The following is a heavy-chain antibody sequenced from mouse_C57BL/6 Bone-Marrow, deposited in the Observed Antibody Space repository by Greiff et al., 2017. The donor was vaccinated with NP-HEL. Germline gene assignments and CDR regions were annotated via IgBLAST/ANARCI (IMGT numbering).Heavy chain of an antibody. J-gene: IGHJ2*01. CDR2: IDPETGGT. D-gene: IGHD1-1*01. CDR3: TGYYGISFFDY. CDR1: GYTFTDYE. V-gene: IGHV1-15*01. Sequence: VQLQQSGAELVRPGASVTLSCKASGYTFTDYEMHWVKQTPVHGLEWIGAIDPETGGTAYNQKFKGKAILTADKSSSTAYMELRSLTSVDSAVYYCTGYYGISFFDYWGQGTTLTVSS.